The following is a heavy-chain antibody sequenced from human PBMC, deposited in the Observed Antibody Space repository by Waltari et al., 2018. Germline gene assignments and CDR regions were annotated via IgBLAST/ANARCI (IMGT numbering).Heavy chain of an antibody. CDR3: ARVAAAGPTGA. Sequence: QVQLQESGPGLVKPSETLSLTCTVSGGSISSYYWSWIRQPPGKGLEWIGYIYYSGSTNYNPSLKSRVTISVDTSKNQFSLKLSSVTAADTAVYYCARVAAAGPTGAWGQGTLVTVSS. V-gene: IGHV4-59*01. CDR2: IYYSGST. J-gene: IGHJ4*02. CDR1: GGSISSYY. D-gene: IGHD6-13*01.